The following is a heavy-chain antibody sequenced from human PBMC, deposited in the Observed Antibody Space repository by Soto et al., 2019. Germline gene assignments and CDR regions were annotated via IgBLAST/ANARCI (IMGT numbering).Heavy chain of an antibody. J-gene: IGHJ4*02. CDR1: GFTFSGSA. CDR3: TRLAVGGTDS. Sequence: GGSLRLSCAASGFTFSGSAMHWVRQASGKGLEWVGRIRSKVNRYATAYAASVKGRFTISRDDSKNTACLQMNSLNTDDSAVYYCTRLAVGGTDSWGQGGLVTVSS. CDR2: IRSKVNRYAT. D-gene: IGHD6-19*01. V-gene: IGHV3-73*01.